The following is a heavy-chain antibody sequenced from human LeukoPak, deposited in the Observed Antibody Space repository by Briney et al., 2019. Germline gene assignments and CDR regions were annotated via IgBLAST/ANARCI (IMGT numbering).Heavy chain of an antibody. CDR3: ARDGARDAFDI. CDR2: IYYSGST. J-gene: IGHJ3*02. D-gene: IGHD3-16*01. CDR1: GGSISSYY. Sequence: PSETLSLTCTVSGGSISSYYWSWIRQPPGKGLEWIGYIYYSGSTNYNPSLKSRVTISVDTSKNQFSLKLSSVTAADTAVYYCARDGARDAFDIWGQGTMVTVSS. V-gene: IGHV4-59*12.